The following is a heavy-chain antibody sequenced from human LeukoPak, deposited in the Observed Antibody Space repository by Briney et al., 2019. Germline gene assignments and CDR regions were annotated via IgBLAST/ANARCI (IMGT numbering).Heavy chain of an antibody. D-gene: IGHD5-12*01. CDR3: ARDGGYDSHYYGMDV. V-gene: IGHV4-59*01. CDR1: GGSISRYY. CDR2: TYRSGTT. Sequence: PSETLSLTCTVSGGSISRYYWIWIRQSPGKRLEWIGYTYRSGTTNYNPSLKSRLTISVDTSKNQFSLKLSSVTAADTAVYYCARDGGYDSHYYGMDVWGQGTTVTVSS. J-gene: IGHJ6*02.